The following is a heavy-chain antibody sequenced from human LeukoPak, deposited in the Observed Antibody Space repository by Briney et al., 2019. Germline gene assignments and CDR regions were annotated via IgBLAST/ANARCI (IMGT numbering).Heavy chain of an antibody. D-gene: IGHD6-6*01. Sequence: SETLSLTCAVYGGSFSGYYWSWIRQPPGKGLEWIGEINHSGSTNYNPSLKSRVTISADTSKNQFSLKLSSVTAADTAVYYCARSSIASTKICFDPWGQGTLVTVSS. V-gene: IGHV4-34*01. CDR1: GGSFSGYY. CDR3: ARSSIASTKICFDP. CDR2: INHSGST. J-gene: IGHJ5*02.